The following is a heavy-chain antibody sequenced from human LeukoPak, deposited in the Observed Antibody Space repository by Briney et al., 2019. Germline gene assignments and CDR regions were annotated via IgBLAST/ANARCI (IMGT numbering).Heavy chain of an antibody. D-gene: IGHD5-12*01. Sequence: TGGSLRLSCAASGFTFSSYAMSWVRQAPGKGLEWVSVISGSGGRTYYADSVKGRFTISRDNSKNTLYVQMNSLRAEDTAVYYCAKDLLAATIDYYFHYWGQGTLVTVSS. V-gene: IGHV3-23*01. CDR2: ISGSGGRT. CDR3: AKDLLAATIDYYFHY. J-gene: IGHJ4*02. CDR1: GFTFSSYA.